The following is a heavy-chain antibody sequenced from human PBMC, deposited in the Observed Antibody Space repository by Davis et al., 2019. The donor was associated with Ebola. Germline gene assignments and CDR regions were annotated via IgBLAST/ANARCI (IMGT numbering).Heavy chain of an antibody. D-gene: IGHD3-3*01. CDR1: GFTFSRYT. Sequence: PGGSLRLSCAASGFTFSRYTINWVRQAPGKGLEWVSYTSCCNGRTYYADSVKGRFTISRDNSKNTLYLQMNSLRAEDTAVYYCAKDLSFDFWSGYYYYGVDVWGQGTTVTVSS. CDR3: AKDLSFDFWSGYYYYGVDV. V-gene: IGHV3-23*01. CDR2: TSCCNGRT. J-gene: IGHJ6*02.